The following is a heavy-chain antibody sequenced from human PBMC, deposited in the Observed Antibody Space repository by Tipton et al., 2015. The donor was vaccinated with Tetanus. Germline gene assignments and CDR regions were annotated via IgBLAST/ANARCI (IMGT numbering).Heavy chain of an antibody. CDR1: GFSFSNYA. CDR3: AKSHGYCSGGSCYYYYGMDV. V-gene: IGHV3-23*01. CDR2: ISPSSDAT. D-gene: IGHD2-15*01. J-gene: IGHJ6*02. Sequence: SLRLSCAASGFSFSNYAMSWVRQAPGKGLEWVSAISPSSDATFHADSVKGRLIISRDNSKDTLYLQMNSLRAEDTAVYYCAKSHGYCSGGSCYYYYGMDVWGQGTTVTVSS.